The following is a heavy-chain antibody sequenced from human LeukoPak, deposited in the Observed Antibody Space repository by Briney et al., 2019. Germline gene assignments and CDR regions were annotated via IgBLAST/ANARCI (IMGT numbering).Heavy chain of an antibody. CDR3: ARALVGATTDY. D-gene: IGHD1-26*01. V-gene: IGHV4-59*01. CDR1: GGSISSYY. J-gene: IGHJ4*02. Sequence: SETLSLTCTVSGGSISSYYWSWIRQPPGKGLEWIGYIYNSGSTNYNSSLKSRVTISADTSKNQFSLKLSSVTAADTAVYYCARALVGATTDYWGQGTLVTVSS. CDR2: IYNSGST.